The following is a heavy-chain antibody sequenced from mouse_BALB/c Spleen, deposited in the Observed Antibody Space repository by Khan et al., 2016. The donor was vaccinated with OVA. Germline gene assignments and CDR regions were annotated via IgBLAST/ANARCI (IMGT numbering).Heavy chain of an antibody. D-gene: IGHD2-14*01. CDR2: IRSGGST. J-gene: IGHJ3*01. Sequence: VQLQESGPGLVQPSHSLSITCTVSGFSLNTYGIHWIRQSQGKGLEWLGVIRSGGSTDYNGAFISRLNITKDNSKSQVCFKMNSLQTADTAIYYCARNSYMYDFTYWGQGTLVTVSA. CDR1: GFSLNTYG. CDR3: ARNSYMYDFTY. V-gene: IGHV2-2*01.